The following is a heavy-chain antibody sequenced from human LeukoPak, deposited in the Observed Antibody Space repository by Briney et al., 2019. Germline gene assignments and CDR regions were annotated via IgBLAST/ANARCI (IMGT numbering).Heavy chain of an antibody. CDR2: MKSKSDGGTT. CDR3: TTPPD. V-gene: IGHV3-15*01. J-gene: IGHJ1*01. Sequence: GGSLRLSCAVSGLSVSDAWMSWVRQASGKGLEWVGRMKSKSDGGTTDYTTSVKGRFTISRDDSKNTLYLQMNSLKTEDTAVYYCTTPPDWGQGTLVTVSS. CDR1: GLSVSDAW.